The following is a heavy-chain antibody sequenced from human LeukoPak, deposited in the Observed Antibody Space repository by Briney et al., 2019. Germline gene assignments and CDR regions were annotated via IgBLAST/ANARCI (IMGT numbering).Heavy chain of an antibody. J-gene: IGHJ4*02. Sequence: GGSLRLSCAASGFTFSNAWMSWVRQAPGKGLEWVGRIKSKTDGGTTDYAAPVKGRFTISRDDSKNTLYLQMNSLKTEDTAVYYCTTDTEVVVAATPFDYWGQGTLVTVSS. CDR1: GFTFSNAW. V-gene: IGHV3-15*01. D-gene: IGHD2-15*01. CDR3: TTDTEVVVAATPFDY. CDR2: IKSKTDGGTT.